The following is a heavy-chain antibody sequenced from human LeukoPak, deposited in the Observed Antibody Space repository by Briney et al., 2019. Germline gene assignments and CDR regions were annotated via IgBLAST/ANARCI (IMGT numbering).Heavy chain of an antibody. CDR3: AKGRVGANGYYYYGMDV. D-gene: IGHD1-26*01. J-gene: IGHJ6*02. Sequence: GGSLRLSCAASGFTFSSFSMHWVRQAPGKGLEWVAVISYDGSNKYYADSVKGRFTISRDNSKNTLYLQMNSLRTEDTAVYYCAKGRVGANGYYYYGMDVWGQGTTVSVSS. CDR2: ISYDGSNK. V-gene: IGHV3-30*18. CDR1: GFTFSSFS.